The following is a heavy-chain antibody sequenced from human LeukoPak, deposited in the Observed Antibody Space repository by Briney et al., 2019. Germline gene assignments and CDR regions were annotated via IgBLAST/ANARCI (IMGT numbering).Heavy chain of an antibody. CDR2: ISSSSSTI. CDR3: ARDTFDCSSTSCYIKTFDY. CDR1: GFTFSSYS. V-gene: IGHV3-48*01. D-gene: IGHD2-2*02. Sequence: GGSLRLSCAASGFTFSSYSMNWVRQAPGKGLEWVSYISSSSSTIYYADSVKGRFTISRDNAKNSLYLQMNSLRAEDTAVYYCARDTFDCSSTSCYIKTFDYWRQGTLVTVSS. J-gene: IGHJ4*02.